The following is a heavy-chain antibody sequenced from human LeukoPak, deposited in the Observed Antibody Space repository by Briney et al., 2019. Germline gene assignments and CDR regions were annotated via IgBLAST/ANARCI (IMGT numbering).Heavy chain of an antibody. CDR1: GYTLTELS. CDR3: ATESPITMIVVLSRVDAFDI. CDR2: FHPEDGET. D-gene: IGHD3-22*01. V-gene: IGHV1-24*01. Sequence: ASVKVSCKVSGYTLTELSMHWVRQAPGKGLEWMGGFHPEDGETIYAQKFQGRVTVTEDTSTDTAYMELSSLRSENTAVYYCATESPITMIVVLSRVDAFDIWGQGTMVTVSS. J-gene: IGHJ3*02.